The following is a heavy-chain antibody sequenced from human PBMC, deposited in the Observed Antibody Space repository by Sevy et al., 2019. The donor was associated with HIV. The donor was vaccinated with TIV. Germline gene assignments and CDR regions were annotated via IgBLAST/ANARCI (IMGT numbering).Heavy chain of an antibody. CDR3: AGDPRMVSYFDY. J-gene: IGHJ4*02. D-gene: IGHD2-8*01. CDR2: ISYDGSNK. V-gene: IGHV3-30-3*01. CDR1: GFTFSSYA. Sequence: GESLKISCAASGFTFSSYAMHWVRQAPGKGLEWVEVISYDGSNKYYADSVKGRFTISRDNSKNTLYLQMNSLRAEDTAVYYCAGDPRMVSYFDYWGQGTLVTVSS.